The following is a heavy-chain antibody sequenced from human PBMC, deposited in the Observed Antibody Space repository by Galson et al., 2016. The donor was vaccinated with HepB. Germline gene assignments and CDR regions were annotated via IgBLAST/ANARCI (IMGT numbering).Heavy chain of an antibody. Sequence: SVKVSCKASGYTFTAYYVHWVRQAPGHGLEWMGLINPGGDSTEYAQKFQGRVTMTRDRSTTTVHMELSSLRSEDAAVYYCTREAAIGSFDSWGQGTLVSVSS. D-gene: IGHD6-13*01. CDR2: INPGGDST. CDR1: GYTFTAYY. V-gene: IGHV1-46*03. J-gene: IGHJ4*02. CDR3: TREAAIGSFDS.